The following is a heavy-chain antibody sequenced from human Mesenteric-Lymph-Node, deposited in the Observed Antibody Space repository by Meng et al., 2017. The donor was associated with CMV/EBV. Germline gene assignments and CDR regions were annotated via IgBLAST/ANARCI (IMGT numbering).Heavy chain of an antibody. CDR1: RFTFSNYW. Sequence: GESLKISCGASRFTFSNYWMSWVRQAPGKGLEWVGFIRSKAYSGTTEYAASVKGRFIISRDDSKSIAYLQMNSLKTEDTALYYCTRVTSGWSDYDYLYFGYWGQGTLVTVSS. D-gene: IGHD5-12*01. J-gene: IGHJ4*02. CDR2: IRSKAYSGTT. CDR3: TRVTSGWSDYDYLYFGY. V-gene: IGHV3-49*04.